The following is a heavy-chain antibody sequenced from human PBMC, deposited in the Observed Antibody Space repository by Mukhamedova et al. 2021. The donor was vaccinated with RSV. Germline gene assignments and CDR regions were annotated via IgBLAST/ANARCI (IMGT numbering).Heavy chain of an antibody. CDR2: ISANNGDT. Sequence: EYMGWISANNGDTHYALNLQGRVTLTTDTSTTTAYMELSSLRSDDTAVFYCARKPMASPNDYWGQGTLVTVYS. CDR3: ARKPMASPNDY. D-gene: IGHD2-8*01. V-gene: IGHV1-18*01. J-gene: IGHJ4*02.